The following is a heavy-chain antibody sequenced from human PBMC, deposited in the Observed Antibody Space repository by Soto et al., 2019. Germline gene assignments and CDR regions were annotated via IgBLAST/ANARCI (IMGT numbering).Heavy chain of an antibody. V-gene: IGHV1-69*02. CDR1: GGAFSNYT. CDR2: IIPLLDIS. D-gene: IGHD3-22*01. J-gene: IGHJ4*02. Sequence: QVQLVQSGAAVMKPGSSVTVSCKASGGAFSNYTITWVRQAPGQGLEWMCRIIPLLDISNDAQKFRGRLTTTADNPTATAYMELTGLRSDDAARYCCVRVVGDMSYYDSSDYHYWGQGAVVTVSS. CDR3: VRVVGDMSYYDSSDYHY.